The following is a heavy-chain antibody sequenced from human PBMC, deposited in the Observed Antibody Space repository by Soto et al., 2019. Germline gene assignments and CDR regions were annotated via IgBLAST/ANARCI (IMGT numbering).Heavy chain of an antibody. CDR2: IYSDGSGP. V-gene: IGHV3-74*03. CDR1: GFTVSTNY. CDR3: ATLNSFGSDY. Sequence: GGSLRLSCAVSGFTVSTNYMSWVRQAPGKGLVWVSRIYSDGSGPMYADSVKGRFTISRDNAKSTLYLQMNSLRAEDTAVYYCATLNSFGSDYWGRGTLVTVSS. D-gene: IGHD5-18*01. J-gene: IGHJ4*02.